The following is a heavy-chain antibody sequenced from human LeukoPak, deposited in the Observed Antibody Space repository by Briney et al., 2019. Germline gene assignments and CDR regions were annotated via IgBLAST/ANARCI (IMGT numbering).Heavy chain of an antibody. Sequence: SVMVSCKASGGTFSSYAISWVRQAPGQGLEWMGRIIPILGIANYAQKFQGGVTITADKSTSTAYMELSSLRSEDTAVYYCAREYYYDSSGYYDYWGQGTLVTVSS. J-gene: IGHJ4*02. CDR3: AREYYYDSSGYYDY. CDR1: GGTFSSYA. CDR2: IIPILGIA. V-gene: IGHV1-69*04. D-gene: IGHD3-22*01.